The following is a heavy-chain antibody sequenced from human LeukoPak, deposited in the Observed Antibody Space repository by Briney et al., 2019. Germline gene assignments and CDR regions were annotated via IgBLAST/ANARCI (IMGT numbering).Heavy chain of an antibody. D-gene: IGHD3-22*01. J-gene: IGHJ3*02. Sequence: EASVKVSCKASGGTFSSYAISWVRQAPGQGLEWMGWISAYNGDTHYAQKLQGRVTMTTDTSTSTAYMELRSLRSDDTAVYYCARGGPAPHRITLIVVASSTDAFDIWGQGTMVTVSS. CDR2: ISAYNGDT. V-gene: IGHV1-18*01. CDR3: ARGGPAPHRITLIVVASSTDAFDI. CDR1: GGTFSSYA.